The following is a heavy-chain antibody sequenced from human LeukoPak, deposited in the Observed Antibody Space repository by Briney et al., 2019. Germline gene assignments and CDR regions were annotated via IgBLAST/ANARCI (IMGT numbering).Heavy chain of an antibody. CDR2: IYYSGST. V-gene: IGHV4-59*01. D-gene: IGHD6-19*01. J-gene: IGHJ4*02. Sequence: SSETLSLTCTVSGGSISSYYWSWIRQPPGKGLEWIGCIYYSGSTNYNPSLKSRVTISVDTSKNQFSLKLSSVTAADTAVYYCASGIAVAGDFGYWGQGTLVTVSS. CDR1: GGSISSYY. CDR3: ASGIAVAGDFGY.